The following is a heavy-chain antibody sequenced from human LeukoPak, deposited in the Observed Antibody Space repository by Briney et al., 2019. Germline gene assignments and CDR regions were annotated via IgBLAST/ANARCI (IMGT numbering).Heavy chain of an antibody. D-gene: IGHD6-13*01. CDR1: GFTFSSYD. J-gene: IGHJ6*02. CDR3: ARDRAAAGLYYYYGMDV. Sequence: GGSLRLSCAASGFTFSSYDMHWVRQATGKGLEWVSAIGTAGDTYYPGSVKGRFTISRENAKNSLYLQMNSLRAGDTAVYYCARDRAAAGLYYYYGMDVWGQGTTVTVSS. CDR2: IGTAGDT. V-gene: IGHV3-13*01.